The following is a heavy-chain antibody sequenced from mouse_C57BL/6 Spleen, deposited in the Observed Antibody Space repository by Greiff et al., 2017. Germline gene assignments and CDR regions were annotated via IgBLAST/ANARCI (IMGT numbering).Heavy chain of an antibody. CDR3: ADWDEYWYCDV. D-gene: IGHD4-1*01. V-gene: IGHV1-64*01. J-gene: IGHJ1*03. CDR2: IHPNSGST. CDR1: GYTFTSYW. Sequence: VQLQQPGAELVKPGASVKLSCKASGYTFTSYWMPWVKQRPGQGLEWIGMIHPNSGSTNYNEKFKSKATLTVDKSSSTAYMQLSSLTSEDSAVYYCADWDEYWYCDVWGTGTTVTVSS.